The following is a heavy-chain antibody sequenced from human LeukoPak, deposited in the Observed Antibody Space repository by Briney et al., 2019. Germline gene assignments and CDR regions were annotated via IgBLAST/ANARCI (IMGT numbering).Heavy chain of an antibody. Sequence: SETLSLTCTVSGGSISSGSYYWSWIRQPAGKGLEWIGRIYTSGSTNYNPSLKSRVTISVDTSKNQFSLKLSSVTAADTAVYYCAREAAGGSGSYSVDPWGQGALVTVSS. V-gene: IGHV4-61*02. D-gene: IGHD3-10*01. J-gene: IGHJ5*02. CDR1: GGSISSGSYY. CDR2: IYTSGST. CDR3: AREAAGGSGSYSVDP.